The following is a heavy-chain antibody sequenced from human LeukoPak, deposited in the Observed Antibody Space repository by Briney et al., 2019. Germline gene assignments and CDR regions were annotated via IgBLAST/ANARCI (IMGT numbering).Heavy chain of an antibody. Sequence: SQTLSLTCTVSGGSISSGGYYWSWIRQHPGKGLEWIGYIYYSGSTYYNPSLKSRVTISVDTSKNQFSLKLSSVTAADTAVYYCARVPVVVTHERARYWYFDLWGRGTLVTVSS. J-gene: IGHJ2*01. D-gene: IGHD2-21*02. CDR1: GGSISSGGYY. CDR2: IYYSGST. V-gene: IGHV4-31*03. CDR3: ARVPVVVTHERARYWYFDL.